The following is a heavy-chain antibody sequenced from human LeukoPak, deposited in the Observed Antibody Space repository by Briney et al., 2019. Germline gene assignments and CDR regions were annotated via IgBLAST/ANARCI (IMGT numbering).Heavy chain of an antibody. Sequence: SETLSLTCSVSGSSISNYYWSWIRQSPGKGLEWIGYIYSTGSTDYNPSLKSRVTISVETSKNQFSLRLSSVTAADTAVYFCARHEGLARPFDYWGQEPLVPVSS. CDR3: ARHEGLARPFDY. D-gene: IGHD6-19*01. CDR1: GSSISNYY. V-gene: IGHV4-59*08. J-gene: IGHJ4*02. CDR2: IYSTGST.